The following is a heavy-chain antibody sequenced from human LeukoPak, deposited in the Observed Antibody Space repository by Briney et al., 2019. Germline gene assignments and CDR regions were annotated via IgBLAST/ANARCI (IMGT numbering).Heavy chain of an antibody. CDR2: IYYSGST. CDR3: ARGRYSGSYWGY. CDR1: GGSSSSYY. J-gene: IGHJ4*02. Sequence: SETLSLTCTVSGGSSSSYYWSWIRQPPGKGLEWIGYIYYSGSTNYNPSLKSRVTISVDTSKNQFSLKLSSVTAADTAVYYCARGRYSGSYWGYWGQGTLVTVSS. D-gene: IGHD1-26*01. V-gene: IGHV4-59*01.